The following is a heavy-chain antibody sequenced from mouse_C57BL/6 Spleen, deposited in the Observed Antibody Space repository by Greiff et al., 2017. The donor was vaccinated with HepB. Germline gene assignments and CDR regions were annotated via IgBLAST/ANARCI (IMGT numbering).Heavy chain of an antibody. CDR2: ISSGSSTI. CDR3: ARQRWLWSMDY. D-gene: IGHD1-1*02. J-gene: IGHJ4*01. Sequence: EVKLMESGGGLVKPGGSLKLSCAASGFTFSDYGMHWVRQAPEKGLEWVAYISSGSSTIYYADTVKGRFTISRDNAKNTLFLQMTSLRSEDTAMYYCARQRWLWSMDYWGQGTSVTVSS. CDR1: GFTFSDYG. V-gene: IGHV5-17*01.